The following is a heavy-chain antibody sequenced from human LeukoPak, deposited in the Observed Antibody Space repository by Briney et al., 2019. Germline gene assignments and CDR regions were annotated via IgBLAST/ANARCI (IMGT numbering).Heavy chain of an antibody. CDR3: ARDHIVATIGYFDY. J-gene: IGHJ4*02. Sequence: SETLSLTCAVSGYSISSGYYWGWIRQPPGKGLEWIGSIYHSGSTYYNPSLKSRVTISVDTSKNQFSLKLSSVTAADTAVYYCARDHIVATIGYFDYWGQGTLVTVSS. V-gene: IGHV4-38-2*02. CDR1: GYSISSGYY. D-gene: IGHD5-12*01. CDR2: IYHSGST.